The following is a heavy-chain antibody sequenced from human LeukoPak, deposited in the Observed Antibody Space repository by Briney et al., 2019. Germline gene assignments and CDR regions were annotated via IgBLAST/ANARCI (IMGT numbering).Heavy chain of an antibody. CDR1: GGSISSSSYY. J-gene: IGHJ5*02. Sequence: SETLSLTCTVSGGSISSSSYYWGWIRQPPGQGLEWIGSIYYGGSTYYNPSLKSRVTISVDTSKNQLSLKLSSVTAADTAVYYCARLDYDYVWGSYRHNWFDPWGQGTLVTVSS. V-gene: IGHV4-39*01. CDR3: ARLDYDYVWGSYRHNWFDP. D-gene: IGHD3-16*02. CDR2: IYYGGST.